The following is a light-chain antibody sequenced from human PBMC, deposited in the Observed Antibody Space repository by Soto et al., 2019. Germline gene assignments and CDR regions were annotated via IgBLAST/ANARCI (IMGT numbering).Light chain of an antibody. CDR2: GAS. V-gene: IGKV1-27*01. CDR1: QGISSF. Sequence: DIQMTQSPSSLSASVGDRVTITCRASQGISSFVAWYQQKPGKVPRLLISGASTLQSGLPSRFGGSGSGTDFTLTITIIQPEDVATYYCQKDSCAITCGQGTRLEIK. CDR3: QKDSCAIT. J-gene: IGKJ5*01.